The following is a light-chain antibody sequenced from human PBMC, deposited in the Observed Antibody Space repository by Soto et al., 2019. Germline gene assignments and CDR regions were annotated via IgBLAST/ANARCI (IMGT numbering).Light chain of an antibody. J-gene: IGKJ2*01. CDR1: QSVSSSY. CDR3: QQYGSSPTT. CDR2: GAS. Sequence: EIVLTQSPGTLSLSPGERATLSCRASQSVSSSYLAWYQQKPGQAPMLLIYGASSRATGIPDMFSGSGSGTDFTLTISRLEPEDFAVYYCQQYGSSPTTFGQGTKLEIK. V-gene: IGKV3-20*01.